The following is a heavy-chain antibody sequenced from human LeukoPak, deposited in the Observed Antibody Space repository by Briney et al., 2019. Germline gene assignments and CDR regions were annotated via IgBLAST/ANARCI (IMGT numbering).Heavy chain of an antibody. Sequence: GGSLRLSCAASGFTFSSYAMNWVRQAPGKGLEWVSVIYRGGDTYYADSVKGRFTISRDNSKNTLYLQVNSLRAEDTAVYYCARGANVNVFDIWGQGTMVTVSS. V-gene: IGHV3-66*01. CDR3: ARGANVNVFDI. CDR2: IYRGGDT. CDR1: GFTFSSYA. J-gene: IGHJ3*02.